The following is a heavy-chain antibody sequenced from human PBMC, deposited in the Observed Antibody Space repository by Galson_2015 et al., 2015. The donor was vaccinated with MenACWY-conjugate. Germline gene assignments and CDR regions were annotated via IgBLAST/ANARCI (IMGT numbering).Heavy chain of an antibody. CDR1: GFTFSTYA. D-gene: IGHD3/OR15-3a*01. V-gene: IGHV3-23*01. Sequence: LRLSCAASGFTFSTYAMSWVRQAPGKGLVWVSAITNVADITYYADSVKGRFTISRDKSKNTLYLQMSSLRVEDTAVYFCAKRLDFSDFTPFDSWGQGTLVTVSS. J-gene: IGHJ4*02. CDR2: ITNVADIT. CDR3: AKRLDFSDFTPFDS.